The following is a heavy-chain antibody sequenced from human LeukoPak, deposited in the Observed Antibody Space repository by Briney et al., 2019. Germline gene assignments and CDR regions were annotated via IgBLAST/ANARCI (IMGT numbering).Heavy chain of an antibody. CDR3: ARERGDYYYYMDV. V-gene: IGHV4-39*07. CDR1: GASLRSSGTYF. J-gene: IGHJ6*03. CDR2: IYYSGST. Sequence: SETLSLTCTVSGASLRSSGTYFWGWIRQPPGKGLEWIGSIYYSGSTYYNPSLKSRVTISVDTSKNQFSLKLSSVTAADTAVYYCARERGDYYYYMDVRGKGTTVTVSS.